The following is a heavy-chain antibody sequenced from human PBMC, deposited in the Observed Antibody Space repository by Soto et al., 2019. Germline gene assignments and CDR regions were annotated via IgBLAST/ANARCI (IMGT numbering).Heavy chain of an antibody. J-gene: IGHJ6*02. V-gene: IGHV1-2*04. Sequence: PSGEVYCKASGGTFSSYTISWVRQAPGQGLEWMGWINPNSGGTNYAQKFQGWVTMTRDTSISTAYMELSRLRSDDTAVYYCARVAIPHYYGMDVWGQGTTVTVSS. CDR2: INPNSGGT. CDR3: ARVAIPHYYGMDV. CDR1: GGTFSSYT.